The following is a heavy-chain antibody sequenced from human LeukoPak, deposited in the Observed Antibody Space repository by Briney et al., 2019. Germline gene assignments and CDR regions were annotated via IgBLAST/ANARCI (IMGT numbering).Heavy chain of an antibody. D-gene: IGHD3-3*01. CDR2: ISSSGST. Sequence: SETLSLTCTVSGDSISSGDYYWSWIRQPAGKGLEWIGRISSSGSTNYNPSLKSRVTVSVDTSKNQFSLKLSSVTAADTAVYYCSGFDFYYYYMDVWGKGTTVTVSS. J-gene: IGHJ6*03. CDR1: GDSISSGDYY. V-gene: IGHV4-61*02. CDR3: SGFDFYYYYMDV.